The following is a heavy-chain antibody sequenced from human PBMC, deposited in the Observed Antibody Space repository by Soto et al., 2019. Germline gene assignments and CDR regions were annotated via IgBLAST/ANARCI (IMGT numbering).Heavy chain of an antibody. CDR2: IIPIFGTA. V-gene: IGHV1-69*13. Sequence: GASVKVSCKASGGTFSSYAISWVRQAPGQGLEWMGGIIPIFGTANYAQKFQGRVTITADESTSTAYMELSSLRSEDTAVYYCASVLISSGVVTFRNYYYGMDVWGQGTTVTVSS. CDR3: ASVLISSGVVTFRNYYYGMDV. D-gene: IGHD3-3*01. CDR1: GGTFSSYA. J-gene: IGHJ6*02.